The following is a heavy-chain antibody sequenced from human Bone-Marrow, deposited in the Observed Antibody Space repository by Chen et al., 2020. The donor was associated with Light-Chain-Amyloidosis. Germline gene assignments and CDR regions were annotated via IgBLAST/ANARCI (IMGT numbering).Heavy chain of an antibody. V-gene: IGHV3-53*01. Sequence: EVQLVESGGGLIQPGGSLRLSCAASGLTVRSNYMSWVRQAPGKGLEWVSVLYTGGSTYYADSVKGRFTISRDNSKNTLYLQMSSLRAEDTAVYYCARVRDPTYGGLDYWGQGTLVTVSS. CDR2: LYTGGST. D-gene: IGHD4-17*01. J-gene: IGHJ4*02. CDR3: ARVRDPTYGGLDY. CDR1: GLTVRSNY.